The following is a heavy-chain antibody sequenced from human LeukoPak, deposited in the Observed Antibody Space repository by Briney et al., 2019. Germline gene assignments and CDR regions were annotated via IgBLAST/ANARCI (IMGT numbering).Heavy chain of an antibody. V-gene: IGHV1-8*01. CDR1: GYTFTSYD. J-gene: IGHJ4*02. D-gene: IGHD3-16*02. Sequence: ASVKVSCKASGYTFTSYDINWVRQATGQGLEWMGWMNPNSGNTGYAQKFQGRVTMTRNTSISTAYMELSSLRSEDTAVYYCAREESDDYVWGSYRYNQGPFDYWGQGTLVTVSS. CDR3: AREESDDYVWGSYRYNQGPFDY. CDR2: MNPNSGNT.